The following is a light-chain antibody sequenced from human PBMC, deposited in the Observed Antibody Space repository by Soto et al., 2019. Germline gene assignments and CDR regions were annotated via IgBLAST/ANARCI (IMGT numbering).Light chain of an antibody. CDR3: LQLYNYPRT. Sequence: AIQMTQSPSSLSASVGDRVTITCRASQAIRSDLAWYQQKPGMAPKFLIFAASNLQRGVPARFSGSGSGTYFTLTISSLQPEDFATYYCLQLYNYPRTFGQGTKV. CDR2: AAS. CDR1: QAIRSD. V-gene: IGKV1-6*01. J-gene: IGKJ1*01.